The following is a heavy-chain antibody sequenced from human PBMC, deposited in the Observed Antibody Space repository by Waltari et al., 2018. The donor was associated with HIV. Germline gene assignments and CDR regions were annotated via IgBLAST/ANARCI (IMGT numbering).Heavy chain of an antibody. CDR1: GFNFSNYA. J-gene: IGHJ3*01. Sequence: QLVESGGALVQPGESLRLSCEASGFNFSNYAMNWVRQAPGKGLEWIAYVSSSTNTIYYAGSVKGRFTISRDNAENLLYLQMNSLRAEDTAVYYCARVGTCFDVWGQGTVVTVSS. V-gene: IGHV3-48*01. CDR3: ARVGTCFDV. D-gene: IGHD7-27*01. CDR2: VSSSTNTI.